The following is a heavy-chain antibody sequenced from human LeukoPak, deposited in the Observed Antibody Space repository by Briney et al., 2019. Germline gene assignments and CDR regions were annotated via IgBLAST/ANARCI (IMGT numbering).Heavy chain of an antibody. J-gene: IGHJ3*02. Sequence: GGSLRLSCAASGFTFSSYAMSWVRQAPGKGLEWVSAISGSGGSTYYADSVKGRFTISRDNSKNTLYLQMNSLRAEDTAVYYCAKDLVPAALQGSAFDIWGQGTMVTVSS. D-gene: IGHD2-2*01. V-gene: IGHV3-23*01. CDR3: AKDLVPAALQGSAFDI. CDR1: GFTFSSYA. CDR2: ISGSGGST.